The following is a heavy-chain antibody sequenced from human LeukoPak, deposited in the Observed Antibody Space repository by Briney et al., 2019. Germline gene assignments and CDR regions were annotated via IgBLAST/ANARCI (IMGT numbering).Heavy chain of an antibody. V-gene: IGHV3-30*03. D-gene: IGHD4-17*01. CDR1: GFTFSHFG. CDR2: ISYDGNDK. CDR3: ARPNDYGDYRYFDL. J-gene: IGHJ2*01. Sequence: GGSLRLSCAASGFTFSHFGMHWVRQAPGKGVDGVTAISYDGNDKYYADSVKGRFSISRDNSRNRMYLQMSSLRPEDTAVYYCARPNDYGDYRYFDLWGRGTLVTVFS.